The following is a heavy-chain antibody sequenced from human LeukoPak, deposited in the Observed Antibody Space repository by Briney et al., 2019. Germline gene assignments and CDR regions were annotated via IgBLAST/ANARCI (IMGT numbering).Heavy chain of an antibody. V-gene: IGHV3-23*01. J-gene: IGHJ3*01. CDR3: IRDLGLSHAYGAFDV. D-gene: IGHD5-24*01. CDR1: EFIFSSYD. CDR2: ISGSGGRT. Sequence: PGGSLRLSCTVSEFIFSSYDMSWVRQAPGKGLEWVSTISGSGGRTYYTDSVKGRFSISRDNPENTLYLQMDSLSAEDTAVYYCIRDLGLSHAYGAFDVWGQGALVTVSS.